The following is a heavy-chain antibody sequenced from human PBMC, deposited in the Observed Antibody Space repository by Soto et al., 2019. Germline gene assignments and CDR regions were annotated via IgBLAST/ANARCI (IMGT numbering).Heavy chain of an antibody. V-gene: IGHV3-33*01. Sequence: GGSLRLSCAASGFTFSSYGMHWVRQAPGKGLEWVAVIWYDGSNKYYADSVKGRFTISRDNSKNTLYLQMNSLRAEDTAVYYCARVSHYVYGLNDYYYYYGMDVWGQGTTVTVSS. CDR2: IWYDGSNK. D-gene: IGHD3-10*01. CDR1: GFTFSSYG. J-gene: IGHJ6*02. CDR3: ARVSHYVYGLNDYYYYYGMDV.